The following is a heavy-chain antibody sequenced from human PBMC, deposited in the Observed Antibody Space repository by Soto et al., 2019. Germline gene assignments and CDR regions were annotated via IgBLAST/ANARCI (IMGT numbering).Heavy chain of an antibody. CDR2: IYYSGST. D-gene: IGHD3-10*01. Sequence: PSETLSLTCTVSGGSISTYYWSWIRQPPGKGLEWIGYIYYSGSTNYNPSLKSRVTISEDASKNQFSLKLSSVTASDTAVYYCARGKFPFTFDYWGQGTLVTAPQ. CDR3: ARGKFPFTFDY. V-gene: IGHV4-59*01. J-gene: IGHJ4*02. CDR1: GGSISTYY.